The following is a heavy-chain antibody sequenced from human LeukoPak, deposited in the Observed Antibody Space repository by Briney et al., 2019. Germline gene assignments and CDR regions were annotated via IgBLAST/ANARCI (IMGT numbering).Heavy chain of an antibody. CDR3: ARGPKWELLQDWFDP. CDR1: GFTFSDYY. CDR2: ISSSGSTI. V-gene: IGHV3-11*04. Sequence: GGSLRLSCAASGFTFSDYYMSWLRQAPGKGLEWVSYISSSGSTIYYADSVKGRFSISRDNSKNTLYLQMNSLRAEDTAVYYCARGPKWELLQDWFDPWGQGTLVTVSS. J-gene: IGHJ5*02. D-gene: IGHD1-26*01.